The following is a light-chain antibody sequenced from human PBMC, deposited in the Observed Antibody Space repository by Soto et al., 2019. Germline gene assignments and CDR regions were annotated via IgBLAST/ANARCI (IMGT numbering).Light chain of an antibody. V-gene: IGKV2-28*01. J-gene: IGKJ1*01. CDR2: LGS. CDR1: ARLLHKNGYNY. Sequence: IVMTQSPLSLSVTPGEAASISCMSSARLLHKNGYNYVDWYMQKPGQSPQLLIYLGSNRASGVPDRFSGSGSDTYFTLEISRVEADDVGVYYCMQPLDNFRTLGQGTKVEIK. CDR3: MQPLDNFRT.